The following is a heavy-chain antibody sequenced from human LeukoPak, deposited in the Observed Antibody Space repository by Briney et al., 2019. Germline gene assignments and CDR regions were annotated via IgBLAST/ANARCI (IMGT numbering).Heavy chain of an antibody. CDR3: AKRAVTTAGDLWFDP. CDR1: GGSFSNSNYY. Sequence: SETLSLTCTVSGGSFSNSNYYWSWIRQPPGKGLEWLVYIYSSVSTTYNPSLESRLTISIDTSKNHFSLKLSSVTAADTAVYYCAKRAVTTAGDLWFDPWGQGTLVTVSS. V-gene: IGHV4-61*03. D-gene: IGHD2-21*01. CDR2: IYSSVST. J-gene: IGHJ5*02.